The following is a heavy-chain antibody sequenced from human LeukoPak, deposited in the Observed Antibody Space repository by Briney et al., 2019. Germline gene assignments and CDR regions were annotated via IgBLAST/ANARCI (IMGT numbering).Heavy chain of an antibody. J-gene: IGHJ4*02. CDR3: ARDAIRRDDY. V-gene: IGHV3-7*01. CDR1: GFTFGSYW. CDR2: INPDGSEK. Sequence: GGSLRLSCVASGFTFGSYWMTWVRHAPGKGLDWVANINPDGSEKHYLDSVKGRFTVSRDNDKNSLSLQMNILRAEDTALYYCARDAIRRDDYWGQGTLVTVSS. D-gene: IGHD3-3*01.